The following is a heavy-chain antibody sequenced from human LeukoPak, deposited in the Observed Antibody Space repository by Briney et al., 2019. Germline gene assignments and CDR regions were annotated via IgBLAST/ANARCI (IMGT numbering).Heavy chain of an antibody. J-gene: IGHJ6*03. CDR1: GFTFSSYA. V-gene: IGHV3-23*01. D-gene: IGHD2-2*01. Sequence: GGSLRLSYAASGFTFSSYAMSWVRQAPGKGLEWVSAISGSGGSTYYADSVKGRFTISRDDSKNTLYLQMNSLRAEDTAVYYCAKRHIVVVPAARPPGAHYYYYMDVWGKGTTVTVSS. CDR2: ISGSGGST. CDR3: AKRHIVVVPAARPPGAHYYYYMDV.